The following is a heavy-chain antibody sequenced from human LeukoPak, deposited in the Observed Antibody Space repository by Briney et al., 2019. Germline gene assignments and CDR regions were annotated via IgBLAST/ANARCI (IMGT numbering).Heavy chain of an antibody. D-gene: IGHD3/OR15-3a*01. J-gene: IGHJ5*02. CDR2: IIPIFGTA. V-gene: IGHV1-69*13. CDR1: GGTFSSYA. Sequence: EASVKVSCKASGGTFSSYAISWVRQAPGQGLEWMGGIIPIFGTANYAQKFQGRVTITADESTSTAYMELSSLRSEDTAVYYCARGTSNWFGPWGQGTLVTVSS. CDR3: ARGTSNWFGP.